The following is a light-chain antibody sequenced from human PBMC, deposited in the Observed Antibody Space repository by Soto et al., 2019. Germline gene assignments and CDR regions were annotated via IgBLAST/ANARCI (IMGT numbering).Light chain of an antibody. CDR3: QQYGSSPRT. J-gene: IGKJ1*01. V-gene: IGKV3-20*01. CDR1: QRVSSSY. CDR2: GAS. Sequence: EIVLTQSPGTLSLSPGERATLSCRASQRVSSSYLAWYQQKPGQAPRLLIYGASTRATGIPARFSGSGSGTDFTLTISRLEPEDFAVYYCQQYGSSPRTFGQGTKVDIK.